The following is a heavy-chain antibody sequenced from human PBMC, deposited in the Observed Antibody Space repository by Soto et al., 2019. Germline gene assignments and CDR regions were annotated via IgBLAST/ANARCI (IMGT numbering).Heavy chain of an antibody. CDR2: ISYDGSNK. CDR3: ARDGDYYDSSGSLDY. Sequence: GGSLRLSCAASGFTFSSYAMHWVRQAPGKGLEWVAVISYDGSNKYYADSVKGRFTISRDNSKNTLYLQMNSLRAEDTAVYYCARDGDYYDSSGSLDYWGQGTLVTVSS. J-gene: IGHJ4*02. V-gene: IGHV3-30-3*01. CDR1: GFTFSSYA. D-gene: IGHD3-22*01.